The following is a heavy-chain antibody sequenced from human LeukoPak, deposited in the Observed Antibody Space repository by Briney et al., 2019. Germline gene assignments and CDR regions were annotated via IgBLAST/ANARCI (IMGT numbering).Heavy chain of an antibody. CDR2: IRSKAYGGTT. CDR3: TRVRDYVWGSYRYFDY. Sequence: GGSLRLSCTASGFTFGVYAMSWFRQAPGKGLEWVGFIRSKAYGGTTEYAASVKGRFTISRDDSKSIAYLQMNSLKTEDTAVYYCTRVRDYVWGSYRYFDYWGQGTLVTVSS. D-gene: IGHD3-16*02. J-gene: IGHJ4*02. V-gene: IGHV3-49*03. CDR1: GFTFGVYA.